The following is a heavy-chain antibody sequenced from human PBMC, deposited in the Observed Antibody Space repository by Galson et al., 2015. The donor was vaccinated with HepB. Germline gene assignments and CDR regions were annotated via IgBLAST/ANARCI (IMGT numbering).Heavy chain of an antibody. CDR1: GFTFSSYS. V-gene: IGHV3-21*01. Sequence: SLRLSCAASGFTFSSYSMNWVRQAPGKGLEWVSSISSSSSYIYYADSVKGRFTISRDNAKNSLYLQMNSLRAEDTAVYYCVVPPRYCSGGSCYAHPYMDVWGKGTTVTVSS. CDR2: ISSSSSYI. J-gene: IGHJ6*03. CDR3: VVPPRYCSGGSCYAHPYMDV. D-gene: IGHD2-15*01.